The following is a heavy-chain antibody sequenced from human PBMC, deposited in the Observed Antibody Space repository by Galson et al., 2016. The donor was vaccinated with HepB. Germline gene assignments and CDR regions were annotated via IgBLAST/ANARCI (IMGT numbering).Heavy chain of an antibody. CDR1: GHTLRELS. J-gene: IGHJ6*02. Sequence: SVKVSCKVSGHTLRELSMHWVRQAPGKGLEWMGGFDPAQGETIYAEKFQGRVIMTEDTSTDTASMELSSLRSEDTAVYYCATLGGGYRYGAYYYGMDVWGQGTTVTVSS. CDR3: ATLGGGYRYGAYYYGMDV. CDR2: FDPAQGET. D-gene: IGHD5-18*01. V-gene: IGHV1-24*01.